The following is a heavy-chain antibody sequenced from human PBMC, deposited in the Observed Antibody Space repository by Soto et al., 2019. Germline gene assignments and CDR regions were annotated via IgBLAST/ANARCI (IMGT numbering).Heavy chain of an antibody. V-gene: IGHV4-34*01. CDR1: GGSFSGYY. CDR3: ARGTYYYGSGSYYKPHHGMDA. D-gene: IGHD3-10*01. Sequence: SETLSLTCAVYGGSFSGYYWSWIRQPPGKGLEWIGEINHSGSTNYNPSLKSRVTISVDTSKNQFSLKLSSVTAADTAVYYCARGTYYYGSGSYYKPHHGMDAWGQGTTVTV. CDR2: INHSGST. J-gene: IGHJ6*01.